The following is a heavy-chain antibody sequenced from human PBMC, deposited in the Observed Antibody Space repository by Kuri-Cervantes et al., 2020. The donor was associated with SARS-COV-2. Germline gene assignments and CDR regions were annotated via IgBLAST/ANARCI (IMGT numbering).Heavy chain of an antibody. CDR2: ISAYNGNT. CDR3: ARAITRWVVPAAMVDY. CDR1: GYTFTDYY. V-gene: IGHV1-18*04. D-gene: IGHD2-2*01. Sequence: ASVKVSCKASGYTFTDYYMHWVRQAPGQGLEWMGWISAYNGNTNYAQKLQGRVTMTTDTSTSTAYMELRSLRSDDTAVYYCARAITRWVVPAAMVDYWGQGTLVTVSS. J-gene: IGHJ4*02.